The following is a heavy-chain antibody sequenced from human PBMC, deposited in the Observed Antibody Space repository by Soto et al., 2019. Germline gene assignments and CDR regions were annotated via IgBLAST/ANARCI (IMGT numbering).Heavy chain of an antibody. Sequence: QVQLQESGPGLVKPSETLSLTCTVSGGSISSYYWSWIRQPPGKGLEWIGFIFYSGSTSYNPSLRRRVTIRIDTAGYQFSLKLSSMTAADPAVYYWASMIGDPVLSFDSWGQGTLVAVSS. V-gene: IGHV4-59*01. D-gene: IGHD3-10*02. J-gene: IGHJ5*01. CDR2: IFYSGST. CDR3: ASMIGDPVLSFDS. CDR1: GGSISSYY.